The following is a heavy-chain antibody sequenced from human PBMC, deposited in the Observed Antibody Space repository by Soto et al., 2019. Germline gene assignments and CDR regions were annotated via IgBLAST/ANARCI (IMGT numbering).Heavy chain of an antibody. CDR3: ARDRGVAADYYYYYGMDV. V-gene: IGHV3-21*01. D-gene: IGHD6-25*01. CDR2: ISSSSSYI. CDR1: GFTFSSYS. Sequence: PGGSLRLSCAASGFTFSSYSMNWVRQAPGKGLEWVSSISSSSSYIYYADSVKGRFTISRDNAKNSLYLQMNSLRAEDTAVYYCARDRGVAADYYYYYGMDVWGQGTTVTVSS. J-gene: IGHJ6*02.